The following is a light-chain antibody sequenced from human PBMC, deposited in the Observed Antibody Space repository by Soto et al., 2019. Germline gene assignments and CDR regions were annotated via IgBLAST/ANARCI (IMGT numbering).Light chain of an antibody. CDR1: SSDVGGYNY. V-gene: IGLV2-14*01. CDR2: VVT. CDR3: SPYATSGTYL. Sequence: QSALTQPASVSGSPGQSITISCTGTSSDVGGYNYVSWYQQHPGKAPKILIYVVTKRPSGVSNRFSGSKSGNTASLTISGLRDGDEADYYCSPYATSGTYLFGTGTKVTVL. J-gene: IGLJ1*01.